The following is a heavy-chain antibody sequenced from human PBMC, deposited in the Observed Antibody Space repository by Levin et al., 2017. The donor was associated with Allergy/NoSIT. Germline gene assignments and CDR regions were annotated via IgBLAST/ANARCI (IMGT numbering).Heavy chain of an antibody. J-gene: IGHJ4*02. V-gene: IGHV3-48*02. CDR2: ISSSGSSI. CDR1: GFTFSTYS. CDR3: ARDDSSGYWVGFDY. Sequence: PGGSLRLSCAASGFTFSTYSMNWVRQAPGKGLEWVSYISSSGSSIYNADPVKGRFTISRDNAKNSLYLQMNSLRDEDTAVYYCARDDSSGYWVGFDYWGQGTLVTVSS. D-gene: IGHD3-22*01.